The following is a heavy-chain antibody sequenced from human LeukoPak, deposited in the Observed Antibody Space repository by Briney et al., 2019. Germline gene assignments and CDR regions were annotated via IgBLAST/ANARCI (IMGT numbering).Heavy chain of an antibody. CDR2: IWYDGGNK. V-gene: IGHV3-33*01. J-gene: IGHJ4*02. CDR3: ARDSGSGGSCLAY. Sequence: GRSLRLSCAASGFTFSSYGMHWVRQAPGKGLEWVAVIWYDGGNKYYADSVKGRFTISRDNSKNTLYLQMNSLRAEDTAVYYCARDSGSGGSCLAYWGQGTLVTVSS. CDR1: GFTFSSYG. D-gene: IGHD2-15*01.